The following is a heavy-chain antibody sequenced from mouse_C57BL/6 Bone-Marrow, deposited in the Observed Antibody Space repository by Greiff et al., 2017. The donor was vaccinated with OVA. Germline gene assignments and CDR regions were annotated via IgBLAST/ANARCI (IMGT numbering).Heavy chain of an antibody. CDR3: ERYPNVMDY. CDR2: IRNKANGYTT. Sequence: EVQRVESGGGLVQPGGSLSLSCAASGFTFTDYYMSWVRQPPGKALEWLGFIRNKANGYTTEYSASVKGRFTISRDNSQSILYLQMNALRAEDSAIYYCERYPNVMDYWGQGPSAPVS. J-gene: IGHJ4*01. CDR1: GFTFTDYY. V-gene: IGHV7-3*01.